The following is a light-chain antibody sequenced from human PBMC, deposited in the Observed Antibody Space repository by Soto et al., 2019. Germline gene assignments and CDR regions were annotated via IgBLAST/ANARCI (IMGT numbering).Light chain of an antibody. Sequence: QSVLTQPASVSGSPGQSITISCTGTSSDVGNYNFVSWYQQHPGKAPKLMIYDVTDRPSGVSTRFSGSKSGNTASLTISGLQAEDEADYYCSSYSSSRTRVFGGGTKLTVL. CDR3: SSYSSSRTRV. CDR2: DVT. J-gene: IGLJ2*01. CDR1: SSDVGNYNF. V-gene: IGLV2-14*03.